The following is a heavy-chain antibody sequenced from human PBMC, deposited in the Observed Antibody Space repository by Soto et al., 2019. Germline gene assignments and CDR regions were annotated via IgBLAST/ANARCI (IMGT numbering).Heavy chain of an antibody. J-gene: IGHJ6*02. CDR3: ARPEYSSSSYGMDV. Sequence: PGGSLRHSCAASGFTFSSYSMNWVRQAPGKGLEWVSYISSSSSTIYYADSVKGRFTISRDNAKNSLYQQMNSLRDEDTAVYYCARPEYSSSSYGMDVWGQGTTVTV. V-gene: IGHV3-48*02. CDR2: ISSSSSTI. CDR1: GFTFSSYS. D-gene: IGHD6-6*01.